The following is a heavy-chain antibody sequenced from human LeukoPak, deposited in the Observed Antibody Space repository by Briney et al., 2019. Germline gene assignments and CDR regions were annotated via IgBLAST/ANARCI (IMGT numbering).Heavy chain of an antibody. CDR3: ARNQYYYDSSGYEFDY. D-gene: IGHD3-22*01. CDR2: ISAYNGNT. CDR1: GYTFTSYG. J-gene: IGHJ4*02. Sequence: ASVKVSCKASGYTFTSYGISWVRQAPGQGLEWMGWISAYNGNTNYAQKLQGRVTMTTDTSTSTAYMELRSPRSDDTAVYYCARNQYYYDSSGYEFDYWGQGTLVTVSS. V-gene: IGHV1-18*01.